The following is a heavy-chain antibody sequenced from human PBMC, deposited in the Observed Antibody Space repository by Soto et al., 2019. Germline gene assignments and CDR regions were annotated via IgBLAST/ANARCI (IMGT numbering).Heavy chain of an antibody. D-gene: IGHD1-26*01. CDR2: IWHDGSNS. Sequence: QVQVVESGGGVVQPGRSLRLSCAASGFTFSNYGMHWVRQAPGKGLEWLAVIWHDGSNSYYADSVKGRFTISRDNSKNMLYLERDSLRVEDTAVYYCSGNFDFWGQGTLVTVSS. V-gene: IGHV3-33*01. J-gene: IGHJ4*02. CDR3: SGNFDF. CDR1: GFTFSNYG.